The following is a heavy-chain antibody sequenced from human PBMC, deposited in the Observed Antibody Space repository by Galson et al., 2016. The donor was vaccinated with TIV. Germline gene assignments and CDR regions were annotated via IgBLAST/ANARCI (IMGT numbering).Heavy chain of an antibody. CDR2: VYHSGST. CDR1: GYSISSGYY. CDR3: ARDLGIGDSFGNPGYYQFSFGD. J-gene: IGHJ4*02. Sequence: LSLTCTVSGYSISSGYYWGWIRQSPGRGLEWIGNVYHSGSTYYNPSLKSRLTISVDTSKNQFSLNLRSVTAADTAVYDCARDLGIGDSFGNPGYYQFSFGDWGQGTLFTVSS. V-gene: IGHV4-38-2*02. D-gene: IGHD3-22*01.